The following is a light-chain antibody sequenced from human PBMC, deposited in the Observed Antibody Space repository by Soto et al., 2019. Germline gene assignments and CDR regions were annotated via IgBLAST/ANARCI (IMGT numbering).Light chain of an antibody. V-gene: IGLV1-44*01. J-gene: IGLJ2*01. CDR3: APCDDSLDGQV. CDR2: TSD. Sequence: QSVLPQPLSASGAPGQRVTIPCSGSSSKIGSNAVNWYRQLPGTAPRLLLYTSDLRPSGGPDRFSASRSGTSASLAISGLQSDDEANYNWAPCDDSLDGQVFVGGTKVTVL. CDR1: SSKIGSNA.